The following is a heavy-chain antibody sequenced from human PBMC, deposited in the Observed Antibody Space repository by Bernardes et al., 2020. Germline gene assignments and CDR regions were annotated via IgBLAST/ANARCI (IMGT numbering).Heavy chain of an antibody. J-gene: IGHJ6*04. CDR2: ISAYNGNT. CDR1: GYTFTSYG. Sequence: ASVKVSCKASGYTFTSYGISWVRQAPGQGLEWMGWISAYNGNTNYAQKLQGRVTMTTDTSTSTAYMELRSLRSDDTAVYYCARDTRSIAVAGPGDYYYYGVDVWRKETTVTVSS. V-gene: IGHV1-18*01. CDR3: ARDTRSIAVAGPGDYYYYGVDV. D-gene: IGHD6-19*01.